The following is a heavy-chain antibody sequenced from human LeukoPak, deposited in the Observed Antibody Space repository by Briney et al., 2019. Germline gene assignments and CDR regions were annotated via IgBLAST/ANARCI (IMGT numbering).Heavy chain of an antibody. CDR1: GGSISSDNW. V-gene: IGHV4-4*02. D-gene: IGHD6-19*01. Sequence: SETLSLTCAVSGGSISSDNWWSWVRQPPGKGLEWIWEIYHSGSTNYNPSLQSRVTISVDKSNNHFSLRLTSVTAADTAVYYCATNGWYCLDHWGQGALVTVSS. CDR3: ATNGWYCLDH. J-gene: IGHJ1*01. CDR2: IYHSGST.